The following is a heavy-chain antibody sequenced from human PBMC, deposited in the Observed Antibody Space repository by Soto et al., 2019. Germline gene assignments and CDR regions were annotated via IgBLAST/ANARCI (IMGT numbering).Heavy chain of an antibody. V-gene: IGHV2-5*01. CDR3: AHSDGGYEIIYFDF. J-gene: IGHJ4*02. CDR1: GFSFTTAGVA. CDR2: IYYNDDR. Sequence: ESGPTLVNPTQTLTLTCTFSGFSFTTAGVAVGWIRQTPGGALEWLTLIYYNDDRRFSPSLKTRLTITGDTSKNQVVLSLTNVDPVDIASFFCAHSDGGYEIIYFDFWGQGIPVTV. D-gene: IGHD5-12*01.